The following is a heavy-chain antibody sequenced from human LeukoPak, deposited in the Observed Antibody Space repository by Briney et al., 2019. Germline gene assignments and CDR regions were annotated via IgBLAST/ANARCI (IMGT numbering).Heavy chain of an antibody. Sequence: ASVKVSCKASGGTFISYAISWVRQAPGQGLEWMGGIIPIFGTANYAQKFQGRVTITADESTSTAYMELSSLRSEDTAVYYCARSDIVVVPAASPGMDVWGQGTTATVSS. V-gene: IGHV1-69*13. CDR1: GGTFISYA. J-gene: IGHJ6*02. CDR2: IIPIFGTA. D-gene: IGHD2-2*01. CDR3: ARSDIVVVPAASPGMDV.